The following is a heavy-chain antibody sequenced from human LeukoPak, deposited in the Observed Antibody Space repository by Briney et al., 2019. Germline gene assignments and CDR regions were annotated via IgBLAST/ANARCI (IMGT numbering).Heavy chain of an antibody. CDR2: ISYDGSNK. Sequence: PGGSLRLSCAASGFTFSSYGMHWVRQAPGKGLEWVAVISYDGSNKYYADSVKGRFTISRDNSKNTLYLQMNSLRAEDTAVYYCARDPLDTAMVYWDLDYWGQGTLVTVSS. CDR3: ARDPLDTAMVYWDLDY. J-gene: IGHJ4*02. CDR1: GFTFSSYG. D-gene: IGHD5-18*01. V-gene: IGHV3-30*19.